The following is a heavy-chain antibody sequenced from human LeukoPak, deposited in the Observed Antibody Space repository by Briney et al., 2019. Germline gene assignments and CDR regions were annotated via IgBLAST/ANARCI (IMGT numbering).Heavy chain of an antibody. CDR2: IYYRGST. D-gene: IGHD3-10*01. CDR3: ARHSPYGSGSLSWFDP. V-gene: IGHV4-39*01. J-gene: IGHJ5*02. Sequence: PSETLSLICTVSGGSITSSTNHWGWIRPPPGKGLEWIGSIYYRGSTYYNPSLKSRITIPVDTSQNQFSVKLSAVTAADTAVYYCARHSPYGSGSLSWFDPWGQGTLVTVSS. CDR1: GGSITSSTNH.